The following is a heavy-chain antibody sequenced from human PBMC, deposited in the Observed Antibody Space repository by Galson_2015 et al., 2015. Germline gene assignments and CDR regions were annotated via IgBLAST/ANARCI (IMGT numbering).Heavy chain of an antibody. Sequence: SGGSTYYADSVKGRFTISRDNSKNTLYLQMNSLRAEDTAVYYCASVWFGELYYYGMDVWGQGTTVTVSS. J-gene: IGHJ6*02. V-gene: IGHV3-53*01. CDR2: SGGST. CDR3: ASVWFGELYYYGMDV. D-gene: IGHD3-10*01.